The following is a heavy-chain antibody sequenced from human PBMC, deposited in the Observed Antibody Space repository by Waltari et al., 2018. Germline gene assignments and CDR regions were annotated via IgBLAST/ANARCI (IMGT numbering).Heavy chain of an antibody. CDR1: GYSFNSYW. D-gene: IGHD2-15*01. J-gene: IGHJ4*02. CDR3: ARQGSPFDY. CDR2: VYPGDSVT. Sequence: EVQLVQSGAEVKKPGESLKISCKGSGYSFNSYWIGGVRQMHGKGREWMGIVYPGDSVTRYRPSFQGQVTISADKSISTAYLQWSSLKASDTAMYYCARQGSPFDYWGQGTLVTVSS. V-gene: IGHV5-51*01.